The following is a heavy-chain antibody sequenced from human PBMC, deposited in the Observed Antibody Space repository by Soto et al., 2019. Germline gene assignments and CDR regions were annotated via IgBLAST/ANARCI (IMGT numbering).Heavy chain of an antibody. Sequence: QVQLVESGAEVKTPGASVKVSCKASGYTFTNYGISWVRQAPGQGLEWMGWISGYNGNTKYAQKFQGRVTMTTDTPTNTAYMDLRSLRSDDTAVYYCARDREYYYDSSGNYYYHYGMDVWGQGTTVTVS. CDR2: ISGYNGNT. V-gene: IGHV1-18*04. D-gene: IGHD3-22*01. CDR1: GYTFTNYG. J-gene: IGHJ6*02. CDR3: ARDREYYYDSSGNYYYHYGMDV.